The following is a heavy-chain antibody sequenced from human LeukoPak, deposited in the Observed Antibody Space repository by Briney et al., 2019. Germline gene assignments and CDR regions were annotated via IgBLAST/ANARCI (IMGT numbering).Heavy chain of an antibody. J-gene: IGHJ1*01. V-gene: IGHV4-59*12. D-gene: IGHD4-17*01. Sequence: PSETLSLTCTVSGGSISSYYWSWIRQPPGKGLEWIGYIYCSGSTNYNPSLKSRVTISVDTSKNQFSLKLTSVTAADTAVYYCARGIDYGSEYFQHWGQGTLVTVSS. CDR3: ARGIDYGSEYFQH. CDR2: IYCSGST. CDR1: GGSISSYY.